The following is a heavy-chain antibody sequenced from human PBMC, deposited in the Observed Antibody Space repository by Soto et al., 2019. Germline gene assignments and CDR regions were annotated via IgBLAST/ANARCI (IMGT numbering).Heavy chain of an antibody. V-gene: IGHV4-39*01. D-gene: IGHD1-20*01. Sequence: QLQLQESGPGLVKPSETLSLTCSVSGVSISRRSYYWGWIRQPPGKGLEWIGSIYDSGSTYYTPSLRTLITLSGDTSETQFSLKLSSMTAADTAVYYCATSLITGSPAAAFDVWGQGTMVTVSS. J-gene: IGHJ3*01. CDR3: ATSLITGSPAAAFDV. CDR2: IYDSGST. CDR1: GVSISRRSYY.